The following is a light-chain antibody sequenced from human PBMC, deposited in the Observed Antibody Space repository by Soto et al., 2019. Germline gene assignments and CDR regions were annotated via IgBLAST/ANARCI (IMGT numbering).Light chain of an antibody. V-gene: IGKV3-20*01. CDR2: GAS. J-gene: IGKJ1*01. CDR1: QSVSSY. Sequence: LTQSPATLSLSPGERATLSCRASQSVSSYLAWYRQKPGQAPRLLIYGASSRATGIPDRFSGSGSGTDFTLTISRLEPEDFAVYYCQQYGSSPRTFGQGTKVDIK. CDR3: QQYGSSPRT.